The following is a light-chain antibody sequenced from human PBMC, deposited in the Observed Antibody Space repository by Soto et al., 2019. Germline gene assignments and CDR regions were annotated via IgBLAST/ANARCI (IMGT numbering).Light chain of an antibody. CDR3: QKYNSYLWT. CDR2: DAS. J-gene: IGKJ1*01. V-gene: IGKV1-5*01. Sequence: DIQVTQSPSTLSRSVGDRVTITCRASQSISSWLAWYQQKPGKAPKLLIYDASNLEIGAPSRFSGSGSGTEFTLTISSLQPDDFATYYCQKYNSYLWTFGQGTKVDIK. CDR1: QSISSW.